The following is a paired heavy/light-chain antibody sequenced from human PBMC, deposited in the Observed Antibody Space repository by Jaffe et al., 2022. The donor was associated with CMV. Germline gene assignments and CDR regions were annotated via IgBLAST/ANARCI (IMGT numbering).Light chain of an antibody. J-gene: IGKJ3*01. CDR2: DAS. CDR1: HDISSY. Sequence: DIQLTQSPSFLSASVGDRVTITCRASHDISSYLAWYQQKPGKAPKLLIYDASTLQSGVPSGFSGSGSGTEFTLTINSLQPEDFATYYCQQLNTYPLTFGPGTKVDIK. CDR3: QQLNTYPLT. V-gene: IGKV1-9*01.
Heavy chain of an antibody. V-gene: IGHV1-2*02. D-gene: IGHD6-6*01. Sequence: QVQLVQSGAEVKKPGASVTVSCKTSGYTFTGYQIHWVRQAPGQGLEWMGWIDPNSGATKYAQKFQGRVTMTRDTSIKTAYMQLSWLRSDDTAVYYCARGGSYGSSSWDCWGQGTLITVSS. J-gene: IGHJ4*02. CDR3: ARGGSYGSSSWDC. CDR2: IDPNSGAT. CDR1: GYTFTGYQ.